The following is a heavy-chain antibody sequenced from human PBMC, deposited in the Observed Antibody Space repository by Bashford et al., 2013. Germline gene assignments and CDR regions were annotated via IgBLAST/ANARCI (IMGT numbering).Heavy chain of an antibody. CDR2: IKQDGSEK. V-gene: IGHV3-7*01. J-gene: IGHJ4*02. CDR3: ARGRSGEMATTSFDY. D-gene: IGHD5-24*01. Sequence: GSLRLSCAASGFTFSSYGMHWVRQAPGKGLEWVANIKQDGSEKYYVDSVRGRFTISRDNAKNSLFLQMNSLRDEDTAVYYCARGRSGEMATTSFDYWGQGTLVTVSS. CDR1: GFTFSSYG.